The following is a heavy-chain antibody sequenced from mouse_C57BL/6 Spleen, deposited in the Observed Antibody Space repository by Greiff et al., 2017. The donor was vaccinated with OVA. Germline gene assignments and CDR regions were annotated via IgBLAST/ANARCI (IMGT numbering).Heavy chain of an antibody. CDR2: INPNNGGT. Sequence: VQLQQSGPELVKPGASVKISCKASGYTFTDYYMNWVKQSHGKSLEWIGDINPNNGGTSYNQKFKGKATLTVDKSSSTAYMELRSLTSEDSAVYYCARASYDYGYAMDYWGQGTSVTVSS. J-gene: IGHJ4*01. CDR1: GYTFTDYY. CDR3: ARASYDYGYAMDY. V-gene: IGHV1-26*01. D-gene: IGHD2-4*01.